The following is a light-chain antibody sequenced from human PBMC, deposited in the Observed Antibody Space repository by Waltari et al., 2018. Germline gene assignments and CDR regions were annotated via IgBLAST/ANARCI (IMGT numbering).Light chain of an antibody. V-gene: IGLV1-44*01. CDR2: SNN. CDR1: SSNIGIHT. CDR3: AVWDDSLNGRV. Sequence: QSVLTPPPSASGTPGQRVTISCSGSSSNIGIHTVNWYQQLPGTAPKLLIYSNNQRPSGVPDRFSGSKSGTSASLALSGLQSEDEADYYCAVWDDSLNGRVFGGGTKLTVL. J-gene: IGLJ3*02.